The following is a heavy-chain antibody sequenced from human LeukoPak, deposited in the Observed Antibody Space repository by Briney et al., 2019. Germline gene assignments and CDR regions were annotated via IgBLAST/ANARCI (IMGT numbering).Heavy chain of an antibody. Sequence: ASVKVSCKASGYTFTGYYMHWVRQAPGQGLEWMGWINPNSGGTNYAQKFQGRVTMTRDTSISTAYMELSRLRSDDTAVYYCAGGYDDFWSGYYSPHYYFDYWGQGTLVTVSS. CDR1: GYTFTGYY. V-gene: IGHV1-2*02. J-gene: IGHJ4*02. CDR3: AGGYDDFWSGYYSPHYYFDY. CDR2: INPNSGGT. D-gene: IGHD3-3*01.